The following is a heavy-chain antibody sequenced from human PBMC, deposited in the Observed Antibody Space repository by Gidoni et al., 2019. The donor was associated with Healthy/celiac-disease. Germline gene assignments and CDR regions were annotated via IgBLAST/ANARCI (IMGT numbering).Heavy chain of an antibody. D-gene: IGHD3-9*01. CDR2: MRSKAYGGTT. CDR1: GFPFGVSA. V-gene: IGHV3-49*03. Sequence: EVQLVESGEGLVQQGRSLRLSGTASGFPFGVSASVCFRQYPGKGLEWVGCMRSKAYGGTTEYAASVKGRFTISRDDSKSIAYLQMNSLKTEDTAVYYCMLLFFDWYTIPNYYYGMDVWGQGTTVTVSS. CDR3: MLLFFDWYTIPNYYYGMDV. J-gene: IGHJ6*02.